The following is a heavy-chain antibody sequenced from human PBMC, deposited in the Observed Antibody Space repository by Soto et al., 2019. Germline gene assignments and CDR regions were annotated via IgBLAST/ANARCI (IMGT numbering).Heavy chain of an antibody. CDR2: IIPIFGTA. J-gene: IGHJ5*02. V-gene: IGHV1-69*12. CDR3: ARDRSRSNWFDP. Sequence: QVQLVQSGAEVKKPGSSVKVSCKASGGTFSSYAISWVRQAPGQGLEWMGGIIPIFGTANYAQKFQGRVTIXAXESMSTAYLELSSLRSEDTAVYYCARDRSRSNWFDPWGQGTLVTVSS. CDR1: GGTFSSYA.